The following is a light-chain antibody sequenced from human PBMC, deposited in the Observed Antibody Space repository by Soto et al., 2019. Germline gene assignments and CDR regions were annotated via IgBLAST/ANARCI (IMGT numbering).Light chain of an antibody. CDR2: DAS. Sequence: EIVLTQSPATLSLSPGERATLSCRASQSVSSYLAWYQQNPGQAPRLLIYDASNRATGIPARFSGSGSGTDIPLTISSLEPEDIAVCYCQQRSTWPPYTFGEGTKLEI. CDR3: QQRSTWPPYT. V-gene: IGKV3-11*01. J-gene: IGKJ2*01. CDR1: QSVSSY.